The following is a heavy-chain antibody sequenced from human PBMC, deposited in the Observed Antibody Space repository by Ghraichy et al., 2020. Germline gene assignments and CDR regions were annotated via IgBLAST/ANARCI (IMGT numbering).Heavy chain of an antibody. CDR1: GFTFSSYA. CDR2: ISGSGGST. J-gene: IGHJ3*02. Sequence: GGSLRLSCAASGFTFSSYAMSWVRQAPGKGLEWVSAISGSGGSTYYADSVKGRFTISRDNSKNTLYLQMNSLRAEDTAVYYCAKVLVSGANWNYVRSYDAFDIWGQGTMVTVSS. CDR3: AKVLVSGANWNYVRSYDAFDI. V-gene: IGHV3-23*01. D-gene: IGHD1-7*01.